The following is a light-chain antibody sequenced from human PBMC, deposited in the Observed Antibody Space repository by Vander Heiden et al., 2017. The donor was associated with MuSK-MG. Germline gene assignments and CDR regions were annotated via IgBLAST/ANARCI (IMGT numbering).Light chain of an antibody. V-gene: IGLV2-8*01. J-gene: IGLJ3*02. CDR2: DVN. Sequence: QSALTQPPSASGSPGQSVTISCTGTHSHIGGYNYVSWYQQHPGKAPKLMIYDVNKRPSGVPDRFSGSKSGNMASLTVSGLQAEDEADYYCSSYAGSNNFGVFGGGTKLTVL. CDR1: HSHIGGYNY. CDR3: SSYAGSNNFGV.